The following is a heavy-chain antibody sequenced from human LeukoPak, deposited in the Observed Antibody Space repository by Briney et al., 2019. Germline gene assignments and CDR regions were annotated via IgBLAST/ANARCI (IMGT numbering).Heavy chain of an antibody. CDR2: TYQLLGP. D-gene: IGHD3-22*01. CDR1: GGSVNYDAYF. V-gene: IGHV4-30-2*06. Sequence: PSQTLSLTCTVSGGSVNYDAYFWSWIRHSAGKALEWIESTYQLLGPSDNPALKSRVTISMDTSKRQLFLKLTSVTAADTAVYYCAACTSGSCYSGAPFDWWGQGILVTVSS. CDR3: AACTSGSCYSGAPFDW. J-gene: IGHJ4*02.